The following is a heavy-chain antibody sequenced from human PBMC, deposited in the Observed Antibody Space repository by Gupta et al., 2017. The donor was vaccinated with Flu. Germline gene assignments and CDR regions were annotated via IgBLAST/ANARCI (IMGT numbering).Heavy chain of an antibody. CDR3: TRTYYDFWSGYYNAPKEYYFDY. J-gene: IGHJ4*02. CDR2: IRSKAYGGTT. V-gene: IGHV3-49*02. Sequence: GFIRSKAYGGTTEYAASVKGRFTISRDDSKSIAYLQMNSLKTEDTAVYYCTRTYYDFWSGYYNAPKEYYFDYWGQGTLVTVSS. D-gene: IGHD3-3*01.